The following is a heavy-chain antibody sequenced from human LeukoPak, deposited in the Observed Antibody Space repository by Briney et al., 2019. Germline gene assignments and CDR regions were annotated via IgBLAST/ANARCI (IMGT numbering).Heavy chain of an antibody. D-gene: IGHD6-19*01. CDR2: IRSKAYGGTT. V-gene: IGHV3-49*03. Sequence: PGRSLRLSCTASGFTFGDCAMSWFRQAPGKGLEWVGFIRSKAYGGTTEYAASVKGRFTISRDDSKSIAYLQMNSLKTEDTAVYYCTRDRSSGWYLFDWFDPWGQGTLVTVSS. J-gene: IGHJ5*02. CDR3: TRDRSSGWYLFDWFDP. CDR1: GFTFGDCA.